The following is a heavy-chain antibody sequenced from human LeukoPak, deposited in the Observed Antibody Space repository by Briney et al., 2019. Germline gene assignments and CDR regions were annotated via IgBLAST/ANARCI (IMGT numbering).Heavy chain of an antibody. J-gene: IGHJ4*02. CDR3: ARDPKVGGYGLDY. D-gene: IGHD1-26*01. V-gene: IGHV1-2*06. CDR2: INPNSGGT. Sequence: GASVKVSCKASGYTFTGYYMHWVRQAPGQGLEWMGRINPNSGGTNYAQKFQGRVTMTRDTSISTAYMELSRLRSDGTAVYYCARDPKVGGYGLDYWGQGTLVTVYS. CDR1: GYTFTGYY.